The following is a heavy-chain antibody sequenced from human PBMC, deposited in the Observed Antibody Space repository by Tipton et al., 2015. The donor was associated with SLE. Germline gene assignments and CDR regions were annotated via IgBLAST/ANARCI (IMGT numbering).Heavy chain of an antibody. CDR3: ARESTMIVVAHYGMDV. V-gene: IGHV3-30*03. CDR2: ISYDGSNK. Sequence: SLRLSCAASGFTFSSYGMSWVRQAPGKGLEWVAVISYDGSNKYYADSVKGRFTISRDNSKNTLYLQMNSLRAEDTAVYYCARESTMIVVAHYGMDVWGQGTTVTVSS. D-gene: IGHD3-22*01. J-gene: IGHJ6*02. CDR1: GFTFSSYG.